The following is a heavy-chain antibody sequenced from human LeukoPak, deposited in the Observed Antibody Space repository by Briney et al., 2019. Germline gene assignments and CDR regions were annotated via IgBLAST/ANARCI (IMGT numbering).Heavy chain of an antibody. CDR1: GGTFSSYA. CDR3: ARDRGRQKWFQGFDP. D-gene: IGHD3-22*01. V-gene: IGHV1-18*01. CDR2: ISTYDGNT. Sequence: ASVKVSCKASGGTFSSYAISWVRQAPGQGLEWMGWISTYDGNTNYAEKLQGRVTMTTDTSTSTAYMELRSLRSDDTALYYCARDRGRQKWFQGFDPWGQGTLVTVSS. J-gene: IGHJ5*02.